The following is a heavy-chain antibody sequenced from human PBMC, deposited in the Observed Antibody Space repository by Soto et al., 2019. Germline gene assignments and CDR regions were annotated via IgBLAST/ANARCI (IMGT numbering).Heavy chain of an antibody. CDR3: ARGGWLQSPLDY. Sequence: ASETLSLTCTVSGGSISSYYWSWIRQPPGKGLEWIGYIYYSGSTNYNPSLKSRVTISVDTSKNQFSLKLSSVTAADTAVYYCARGGWLQSPLDYRGQPTLVTVSS. J-gene: IGHJ4*02. CDR1: GGSISSYY. V-gene: IGHV4-59*01. D-gene: IGHD5-12*01. CDR2: IYYSGST.